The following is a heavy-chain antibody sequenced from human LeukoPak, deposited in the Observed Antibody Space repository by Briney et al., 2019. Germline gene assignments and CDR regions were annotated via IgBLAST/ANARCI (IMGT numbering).Heavy chain of an antibody. D-gene: IGHD3-10*01. V-gene: IGHV3-73*01. Sequence: GGSLKLSCAASGFTFSGSAMHWVRQASGKGPEWVGRIRSKANSYATAYAASVKGRFTISRDDSKNTAYLQMNSLKTEDTAVYYCTSLDYGSGSRDFDYWGQGTLVTVSS. J-gene: IGHJ4*02. CDR3: TSLDYGSGSRDFDY. CDR2: IRSKANSYAT. CDR1: GFTFSGSA.